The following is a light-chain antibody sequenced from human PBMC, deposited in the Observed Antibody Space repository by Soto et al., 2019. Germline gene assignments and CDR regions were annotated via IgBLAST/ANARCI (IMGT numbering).Light chain of an antibody. CDR3: QQYNSYSEA. CDR2: KAS. CDR1: QDIGGW. J-gene: IGKJ1*01. V-gene: IGKV1-5*03. Sequence: DIQMTQSPSTLSASVGDRVTMTCRASQDIGGWLTWYQQKPGKAPKLLIYKASTLESGVPSRFSGSGSGTEFTLTINSLQPDDFATYYCQQYNSYSEAFGQGTKVDI.